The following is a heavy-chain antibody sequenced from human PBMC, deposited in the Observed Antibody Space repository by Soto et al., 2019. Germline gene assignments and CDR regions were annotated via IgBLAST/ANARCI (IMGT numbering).Heavy chain of an antibody. Sequence: ASVKVSCKASGYTFTGYYMHWVRQAPGQGLEWMGWINPNSGGTNYAQKFQGRVTMTRDTPISTAYMELSRLRSDDTAVYYCARDSSSSWTFDYWGQGTLVTVSS. CDR3: ARDSSSSWTFDY. J-gene: IGHJ4*02. CDR1: GYTFTGYY. V-gene: IGHV1-2*02. D-gene: IGHD6-13*01. CDR2: INPNSGGT.